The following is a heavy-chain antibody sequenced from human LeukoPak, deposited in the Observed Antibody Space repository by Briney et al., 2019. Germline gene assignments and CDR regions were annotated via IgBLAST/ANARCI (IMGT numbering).Heavy chain of an antibody. D-gene: IGHD3-10*01. CDR1: AFSLNAYN. CDR2: ISGSDGNT. Sequence: PGGSLRLSCAASAFSLNAYNMNWVRQAPWEGLEWVSAISGSDGNTYYADSVKGRFAISRDDSKNTLYLQMNRLRAEDTALYYCAKAATFYYGSDLWGQGILVAVSS. V-gene: IGHV3-23*01. J-gene: IGHJ4*02. CDR3: AKAATFYYGSDL.